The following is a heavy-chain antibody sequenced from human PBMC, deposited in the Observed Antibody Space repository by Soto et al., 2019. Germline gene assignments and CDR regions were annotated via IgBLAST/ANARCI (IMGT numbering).Heavy chain of an antibody. CDR3: ARGRLWSFDY. CDR1: GFTFSSYS. J-gene: IGHJ4*02. D-gene: IGHD3-10*01. CDR2: ISSSSSTI. V-gene: IGHV3-48*02. Sequence: GGSLRLSCAASGFTFSSYSMNWVRQAPGKGLEWISYISSSSSTIYYADSVKGRFTISRDNGKNSLYLQMNSLTDEDTAVYYCARGRLWSFDYWGQGTLVTVSS.